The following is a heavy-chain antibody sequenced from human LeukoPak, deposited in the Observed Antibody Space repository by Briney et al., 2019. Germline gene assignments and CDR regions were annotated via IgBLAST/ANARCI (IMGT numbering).Heavy chain of an antibody. D-gene: IGHD6-13*01. Sequence: GGSLRLSCAVSGFTFSSYGMHWVRHAPGKGLEWVSYITSSSSTRYYGDSVKGRFTISRDNAKNSVYLQMNSLRDEDTAVYYCARGGPDIAEGGIPFDYWGQGTLVTVSS. CDR3: ARGGPDIAEGGIPFDY. CDR2: ITSSSSTR. CDR1: GFTFSSYG. J-gene: IGHJ4*02. V-gene: IGHV3-48*02.